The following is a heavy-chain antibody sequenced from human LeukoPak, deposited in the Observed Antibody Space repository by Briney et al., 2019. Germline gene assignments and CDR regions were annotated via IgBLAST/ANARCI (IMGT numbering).Heavy chain of an antibody. J-gene: IGHJ4*02. CDR1: GCRFTNYW. D-gene: IGHD1-26*01. Sequence: GGAPEISCQSSGCRFTNYWIGLVREQPGKGLGWVGIFFPGDSDTKYRPAFQGQVSFSADQSNTSASLQWDSLKASDSAVYYCVRHQRWSYHFAYWGQGTLVTVSA. CDR2: FFPGDSDT. CDR3: VRHQRWSYHFAY. V-gene: IGHV5-51*01.